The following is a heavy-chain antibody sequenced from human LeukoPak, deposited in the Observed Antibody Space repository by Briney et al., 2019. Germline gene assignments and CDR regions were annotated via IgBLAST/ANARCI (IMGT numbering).Heavy chain of an antibody. J-gene: IGHJ4*02. CDR3: ARGDDSLSNLDY. Sequence: PSETLSLTCTASGGSISSHYWSWIRQPPGKGLEWIGYIYYSGSTNYNPSLKSRVTISVDTSKNQFSLKLSSVTAADTAVYYCARGDDSLSNLDYWGQGTLVTVSS. V-gene: IGHV4-59*11. D-gene: IGHD3-22*01. CDR1: GGSISSHY. CDR2: IYYSGST.